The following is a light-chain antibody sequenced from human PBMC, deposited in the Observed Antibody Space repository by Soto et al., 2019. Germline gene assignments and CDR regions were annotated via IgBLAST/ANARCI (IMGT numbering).Light chain of an antibody. CDR2: AAS. Sequence: DIQLTQSPSFLSASVGDRVTITCRASQGISSYLAWYQQKPGKAPKLLIYAASTLQSWVPSRFSGSVSGTEFTLTISSLQPEDFATVYCQQLHSYPITFGQGTRLEI. CDR3: QQLHSYPIT. CDR1: QGISSY. V-gene: IGKV1-9*01. J-gene: IGKJ5*01.